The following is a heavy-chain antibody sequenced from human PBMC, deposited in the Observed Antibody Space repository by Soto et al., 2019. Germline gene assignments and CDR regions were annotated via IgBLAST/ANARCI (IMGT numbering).Heavy chain of an antibody. D-gene: IGHD1-26*01. J-gene: IGHJ4*02. V-gene: IGHV3-30*02. CDR2: IWYDGNNK. Sequence: GGSLRLSCAASGFTFSNYGMHWVRQAPGKGLEWVAVIWYDGNNKYYADSVKGRFTISRDNSNNTLYVQMTSLRSEDTAVYYCATEGFSGSYLSNWGQGIQVTVSS. CDR3: ATEGFSGSYLSN. CDR1: GFTFSNYG.